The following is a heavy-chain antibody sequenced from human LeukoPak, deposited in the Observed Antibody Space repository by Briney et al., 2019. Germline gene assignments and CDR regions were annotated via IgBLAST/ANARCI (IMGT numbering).Heavy chain of an antibody. V-gene: IGHV1-8*01. D-gene: IGHD2-21*02. CDR1: GYTFTSYD. Sequence: ASVKVSCKASGYTFTSYDINWVRQATGQGLEWMGWMNPNSGNTGYAQKFQGRVTMTRNTSISTAYMELSSLRSEDTAVYYCAYCGGDCYSSYAEYFQHWGQGTLVTVSS. CDR2: MNPNSGNT. CDR3: AYCGGDCYSSYAEYFQH. J-gene: IGHJ1*01.